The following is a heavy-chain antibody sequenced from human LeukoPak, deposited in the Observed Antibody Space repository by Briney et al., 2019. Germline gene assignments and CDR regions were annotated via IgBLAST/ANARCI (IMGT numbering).Heavy chain of an antibody. V-gene: IGHV4-34*01. Sequence: PSETLSLTCAVYGGSFSGYYWSWIRQPPGKGLEWIGEINHSGSTNYNPSLKSRVTISVDTSKNQFSLKLSSVTAAETPVYYCARGPRYSYGSYSSPVHYWGQGTLVTVSS. D-gene: IGHD5-18*01. J-gene: IGHJ4*02. CDR1: GGSFSGYY. CDR3: ARGPRYSYGSYSSPVHY. CDR2: INHSGST.